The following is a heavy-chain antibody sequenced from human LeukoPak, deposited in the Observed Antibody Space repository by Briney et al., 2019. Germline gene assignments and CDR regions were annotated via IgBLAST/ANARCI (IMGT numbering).Heavy chain of an antibody. D-gene: IGHD4-17*01. CDR3: ARDADYGDYYFDY. V-gene: IGHV3-21*01. CDR1: GLTFSSYS. J-gene: IGHJ4*02. CDR2: ISSSSSYI. Sequence: GGSLTLSCAPSGLTFSSYSMKWVRQAPGKGREWVSSISSSSSYIYHADSVKGRFTISRDNAKTSLYLQMSSLTAEDTAVYYCARDADYGDYYFDYWGQGTLVTVSS.